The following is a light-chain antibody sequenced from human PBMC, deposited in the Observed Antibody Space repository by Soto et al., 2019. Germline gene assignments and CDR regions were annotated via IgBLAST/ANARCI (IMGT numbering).Light chain of an antibody. J-gene: IGKJ1*01. Sequence: DIQMTQSPSTLSASVGYRFTITCRASQSISSWLAWYQQKPGTAPKLLIYDASSLESGVPSRFSGSGSGTEFTLTISSLQPDDFATYYCQQYNSYSRTFGQGTKGDIK. V-gene: IGKV1-5*01. CDR1: QSISSW. CDR2: DAS. CDR3: QQYNSYSRT.